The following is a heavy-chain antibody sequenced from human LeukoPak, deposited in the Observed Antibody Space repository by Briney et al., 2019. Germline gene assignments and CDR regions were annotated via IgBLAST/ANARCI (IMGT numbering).Heavy chain of an antibody. J-gene: IGHJ4*02. CDR1: GFLYRDYR. CDR3: ARDHRYAFDN. V-gene: IGHV3-48*04. CDR2: VGISSGNT. D-gene: IGHD5-12*01. Sequence: GGSLRLSCTAWGFLYRDYRMNGVREATGRGLEWISYVGISSGNTKYADSVKGRFTISGDSAKNSVFLQMNSLRVEDTAVYYCARDHRYAFDNWGQGTLVTVSS.